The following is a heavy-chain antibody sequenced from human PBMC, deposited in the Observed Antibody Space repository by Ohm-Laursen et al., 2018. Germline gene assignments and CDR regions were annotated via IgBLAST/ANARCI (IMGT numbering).Heavy chain of an antibody. V-gene: IGHV4-34*01. CDR2: IYYSGRT. CDR1: GGSFSAYY. CDR3: ARNTSCADY. J-gene: IGHJ4*02. D-gene: IGHD2-2*01. Sequence: TLSLTCAVYGGSFSAYYWSWIRQPPGKGLEWIGYIYYSGRTNYNPSLKSRVTISVDTSKNQFSLKLSSVTAADTAVYYCARNTSCADYWGQGTLVTVSS.